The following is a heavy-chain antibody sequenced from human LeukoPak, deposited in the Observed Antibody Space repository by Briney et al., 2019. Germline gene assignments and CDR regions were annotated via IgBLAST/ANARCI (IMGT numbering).Heavy chain of an antibody. CDR1: GGSLSTYY. CDR2: AYYSGSN. J-gene: IGHJ4*02. Sequence: PSETLSLTCACSGGSLSTYYWSWLRQPPGKGLKWFGYAYYSGSNNYNPSLKSRVTISVDTSKSQFSLKLSLVTAADTAVYYCARERSGDYFDYWGQGTLVTVSS. CDR3: ARERSGDYFDY. V-gene: IGHV4-59*01.